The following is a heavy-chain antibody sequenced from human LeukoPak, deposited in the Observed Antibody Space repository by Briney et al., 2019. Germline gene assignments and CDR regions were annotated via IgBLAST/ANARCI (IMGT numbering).Heavy chain of an antibody. Sequence: ASVKVSCKASGYTFTSYGISWVRQAPGQGLEWMGWISAYNGNTNYAQKLQGRVTMTTDTSTSTAYMELRSLRSDDTAVYYCARATYDSSGYAYNWFDPWGQGTLVTVSS. D-gene: IGHD3-22*01. V-gene: IGHV1-18*01. CDR1: GYTFTSYG. CDR2: ISAYNGNT. CDR3: ARATYDSSGYAYNWFDP. J-gene: IGHJ5*02.